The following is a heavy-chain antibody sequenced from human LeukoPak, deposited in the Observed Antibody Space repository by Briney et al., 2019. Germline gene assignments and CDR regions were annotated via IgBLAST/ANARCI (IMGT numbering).Heavy chain of an antibody. V-gene: IGHV3-7*01. D-gene: IGHD2-15*01. CDR3: ARDPLRLLGEPGWFDP. Sequence: GGSLRLSCAASGFTFSSYWMSWVRQAPGKGLEWVANIKQDGSEKYYVDSVKGRFTISRDNAKNSLYLQMNSLRAEDTAVYYCARDPLRLLGEPGWFDPWGQGTLVTVSS. J-gene: IGHJ5*02. CDR2: IKQDGSEK. CDR1: GFTFSSYW.